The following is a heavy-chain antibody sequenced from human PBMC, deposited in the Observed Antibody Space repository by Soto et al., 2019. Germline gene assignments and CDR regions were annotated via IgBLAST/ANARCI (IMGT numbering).Heavy chain of an antibody. Sequence: PGGSLRLSCAASGFTFSSYAMSWVRQAPGKGLELVSSISTSGGSTYYADSVKGRFTISRDNSNNTLYLQMNSLRAEDTAVYYCSLSDRYYGMDVWGLGTTVTVS. CDR2: ISTSGGST. CDR1: GFTFSSYA. J-gene: IGHJ6*02. V-gene: IGHV3-23*01. CDR3: SLSDRYYGMDV.